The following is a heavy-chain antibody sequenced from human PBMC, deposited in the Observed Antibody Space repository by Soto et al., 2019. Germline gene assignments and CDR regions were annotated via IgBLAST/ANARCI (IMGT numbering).Heavy chain of an antibody. J-gene: IGHJ4*02. CDR1: GGSISSYY. D-gene: IGHD5-18*01. CDR3: ARALDTAMPCDS. CDR2: IYYSGNT. V-gene: IGHV4-59*01. Sequence: SPTLSLTCTVSGGSISSYYWSWIRQPPGKGLEWIGYIYYSGNTNFNPSLKSRVTISVDTSKNQFSLKLRSVTAADTAVYYCARALDTAMPCDSWGQGTLVTVSS.